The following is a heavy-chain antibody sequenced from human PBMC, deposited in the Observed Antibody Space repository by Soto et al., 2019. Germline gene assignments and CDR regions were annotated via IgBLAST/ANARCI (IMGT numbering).Heavy chain of an antibody. CDR3: ARSSSGLSPIDDAFDI. D-gene: IGHD5-12*01. J-gene: IGHJ3*02. CDR1: GGTFSSYA. V-gene: IGHV1-69*13. CDR2: IIPIFGTA. Sequence: ASVKVSCKASGGTFSSYAISWVRQAPGQGLEWMGGIIPIFGTANYAQKFQGRVTITADESTSTAYMELSSLRSEDTAVYYCARSSSGLSPIDDAFDIWGQGTMVTVSS.